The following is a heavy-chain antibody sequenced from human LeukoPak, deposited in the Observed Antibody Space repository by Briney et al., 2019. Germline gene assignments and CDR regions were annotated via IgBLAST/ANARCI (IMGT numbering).Heavy chain of an antibody. CDR3: AKDGGSSSWYYFDY. J-gene: IGHJ4*02. V-gene: IGHV3-23*01. Sequence: GGSLRLSCAASGFTFSSYAMSWVRQAPGKGLEWVSAISGSGGSTYYADSVKGRFTISRDNSKNTLYLRMNSLRAEDTAVYYCAKDGGSSSWYYFDYWGQGTLVTVSS. CDR1: GFTFSSYA. D-gene: IGHD6-13*01. CDR2: ISGSGGST.